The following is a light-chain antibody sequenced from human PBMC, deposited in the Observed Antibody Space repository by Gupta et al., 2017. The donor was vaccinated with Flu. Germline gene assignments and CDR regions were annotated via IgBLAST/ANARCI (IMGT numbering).Light chain of an antibody. Sequence: GTLALSPGERATRSCRATQNVRSNYLAWNQPKPGQAPRLLIYGATSRATGVPDRFSGGGSGTDCSLTIRRLEPEDFAVYYCHHYGESPRTFGQGTKVEI. CDR3: HHYGESPRT. CDR2: GAT. CDR1: QNVRSNY. J-gene: IGKJ1*01. V-gene: IGKV3-20*01.